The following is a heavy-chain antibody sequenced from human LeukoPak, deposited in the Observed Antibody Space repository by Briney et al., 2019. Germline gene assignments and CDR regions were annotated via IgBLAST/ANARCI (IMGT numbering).Heavy chain of an antibody. CDR2: IIPILGIA. D-gene: IGHD3-22*01. CDR1: GGTFSSYA. V-gene: IGHV1-69*04. CDR3: ARDYYDSSRYEFDY. J-gene: IGHJ4*02. Sequence: SVKVSCKASGGTFSSYAISWVRQAPGQGLEWMGRIIPILGIANYAQKFQGRVTITADKSTSTAYMELSSLRSEDTAVYYCARDYYDSSRYEFDYWGQGTLVTVSS.